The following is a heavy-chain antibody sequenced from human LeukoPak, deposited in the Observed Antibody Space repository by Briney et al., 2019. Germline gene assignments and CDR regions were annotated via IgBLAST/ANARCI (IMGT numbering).Heavy chain of an antibody. CDR2: ITDSSSYI. Sequence: PGGSLRLSCAASGFTFGSYAMNWVRRAPGKGLEWVSSITDSSSYIYYADSLEGRFTISRDNAKNSLYLQMNSLRAEDTAVYYCVRDNGDVVAPLMDVWGKGTTVTISS. J-gene: IGHJ6*04. CDR3: VRDNGDVVAPLMDV. D-gene: IGHD2-21*01. V-gene: IGHV3-21*01. CDR1: GFTFGSYA.